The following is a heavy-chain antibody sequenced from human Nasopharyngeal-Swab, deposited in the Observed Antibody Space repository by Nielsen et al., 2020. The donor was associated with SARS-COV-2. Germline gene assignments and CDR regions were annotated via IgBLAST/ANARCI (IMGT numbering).Heavy chain of an antibody. J-gene: IGHJ3*02. V-gene: IGHV3-33*01. CDR1: GFTFSSYG. Sequence: GGSLRLSCAASGFTFSSYGMHWVRQAPGKGLEWVAVIWYDGSNKYYADSVKGRFTISRDNSKNTLYLQMNSLRAEDTAVYYCAREMYYYDSSGYYPSAFDIWGQGTMVSFSS. D-gene: IGHD3-22*01. CDR3: AREMYYYDSSGYYPSAFDI. CDR2: IWYDGSNK.